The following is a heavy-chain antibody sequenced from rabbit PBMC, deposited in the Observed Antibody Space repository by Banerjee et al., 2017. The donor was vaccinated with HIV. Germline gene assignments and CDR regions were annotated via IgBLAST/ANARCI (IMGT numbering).Heavy chain of an antibody. V-gene: IGHV1S40*01. CDR3: ARDENYYAGYAGYGHYFNL. CDR2: IYAGSSGSS. Sequence: QSLEESGGDLVKPGASLTLTCTASGFSFSSSYYMCWVRQAPGKGLEWIACIYAGSSGSSYYASWAKGRFTISKTSSTTVILQMTSLTAADTATYFCARDENYYAGYAGYGHYFNLWGPGTLVTVS. D-gene: IGHD7-1*01. CDR1: GFSFSSSYY. J-gene: IGHJ4*01.